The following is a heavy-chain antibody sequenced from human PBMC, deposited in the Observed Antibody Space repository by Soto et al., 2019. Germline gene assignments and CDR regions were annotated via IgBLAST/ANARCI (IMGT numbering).Heavy chain of an antibody. Sequence: SSETLSLTCAVYGGSFSGYYWSWIRQPPGKGLEWIGEINHSGSTNYNPSLKSRVTISVDTSKNQFSLKLSSVTAADTAVYYCARGTLGIAAEVWFDPWGQGTLVTVSS. CDR1: GGSFSGYY. CDR3: ARGTLGIAAEVWFDP. D-gene: IGHD6-13*01. V-gene: IGHV4-34*01. CDR2: INHSGST. J-gene: IGHJ5*02.